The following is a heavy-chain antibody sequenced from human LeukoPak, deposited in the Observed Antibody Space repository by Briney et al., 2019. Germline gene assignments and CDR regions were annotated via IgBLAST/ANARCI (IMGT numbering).Heavy chain of an antibody. CDR3: AESRTVVTAILSFVWFDP. V-gene: IGHV1-69*13. J-gene: IGHJ5*02. D-gene: IGHD2-21*02. Sequence: SVKVSCKASGGTFSSYAISWVRQAPGQGLEWMGGIIPIFGTANYAQKFQGRVTITADESTSTAYMELNSLRSEDTAVYYCAESRTVVTAILSFVWFDPWGQGTLVTVSS. CDR2: IIPIFGTA. CDR1: GGTFSSYA.